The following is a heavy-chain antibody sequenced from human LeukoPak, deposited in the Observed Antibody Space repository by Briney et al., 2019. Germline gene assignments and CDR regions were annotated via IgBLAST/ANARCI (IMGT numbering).Heavy chain of an antibody. V-gene: IGHV3-11*01. CDR2: ISTSGSSI. CDR1: GFTFSDYY. Sequence: GGSLRLSCAASGFTFSDYYMNWMRQAPGKGGEGVSYISTSGSSIYYADAVKGRFTISRDNAKSSLFLQVNSLRAEDTALYYCARSGDYGESFDSWGQGTLVTFSS. D-gene: IGHD4-17*01. J-gene: IGHJ4*02. CDR3: ARSGDYGESFDS.